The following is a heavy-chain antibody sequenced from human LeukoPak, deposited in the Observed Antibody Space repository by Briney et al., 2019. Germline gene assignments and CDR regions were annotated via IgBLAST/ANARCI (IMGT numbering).Heavy chain of an antibody. V-gene: IGHV3-33*01. J-gene: IGHJ4*02. CDR1: GFTFSSYG. D-gene: IGHD5-18*01. Sequence: GGFLRLSCAASGFTFSSYGMHWVRQAPGKGLEWVAVIWYDGSNKYYADSVKGRFTISRDNSKNTLYLQMNSLRAEDTAVYYCARSKMQLWLQGFDYWGQGTLVTVSS. CDR3: ARSKMQLWLQGFDY. CDR2: IWYDGSNK.